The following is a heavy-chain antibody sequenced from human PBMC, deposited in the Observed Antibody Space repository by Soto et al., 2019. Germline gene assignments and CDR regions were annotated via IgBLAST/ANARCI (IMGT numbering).Heavy chain of an antibody. CDR2: ISSSGSTI. CDR1: GFTFSSYE. CDR3: ASPYGDYAFDY. V-gene: IGHV3-48*03. Sequence: TGGSLRLSCAASGFTFSSYEMNWVRQAPGKGLEWVSYISSSGSTIYYADSVKGRFTISRDNAKNSLYLQMNSLRAEDTAVYYCASPYGDYAFDYWGQGTLVTVSS. J-gene: IGHJ4*02. D-gene: IGHD4-17*01.